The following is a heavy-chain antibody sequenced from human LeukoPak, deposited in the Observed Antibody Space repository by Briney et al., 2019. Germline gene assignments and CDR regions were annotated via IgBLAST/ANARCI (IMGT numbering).Heavy chain of an antibody. CDR1: GGTFSSYA. J-gene: IGHJ6*03. D-gene: IGHD6-6*01. Sequence: SVKVSCKASGGTFSSYAISWVRQAPGQGLEWMGGVIPIFGTANYAQNFQGRVTITTDESTSTAYMELSSLRSEDTAVYYCASALGSSLYYYYYMDVWGKGTTVTVSS. CDR3: ASALGSSLYYYYYMDV. CDR2: VIPIFGTA. V-gene: IGHV1-69*05.